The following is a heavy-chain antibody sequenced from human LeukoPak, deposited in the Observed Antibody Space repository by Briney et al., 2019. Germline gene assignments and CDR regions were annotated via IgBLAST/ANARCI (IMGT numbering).Heavy chain of an antibody. CDR2: IYYSGST. CDR1: GGSISSSSYY. V-gene: IGHV4-39*01. D-gene: IGHD1-1*01. J-gene: IGHJ4*02. Sequence: PSETLSLTCTVSGGSISSSSYYWGWIRQPPGKGLEWIGSIYYSGSTYYNPSLKSRVTISVDTSKNQFSLKLSSVTAADTAVYYCASILGTSCFDYWGQGTLVTVSS. CDR3: ASILGTSCFDY.